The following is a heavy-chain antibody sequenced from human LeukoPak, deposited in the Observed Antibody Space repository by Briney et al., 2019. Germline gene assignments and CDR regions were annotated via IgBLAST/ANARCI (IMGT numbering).Heavy chain of an antibody. J-gene: IGHJ4*02. CDR1: GYTFTGYY. CDR3: ARAVAATDYFDY. V-gene: IGHV1-2*02. Sequence: ASVKVSCKASGYTFTGYYMHWVRQAPGQGLEWMGWINPNSGGTNYAQKFQGRVTMTRDTSIRTAYMELSRLRSDDTAVYYCARAVAATDYFDYWGQGTLVTVSS. D-gene: IGHD6-19*01. CDR2: INPNSGGT.